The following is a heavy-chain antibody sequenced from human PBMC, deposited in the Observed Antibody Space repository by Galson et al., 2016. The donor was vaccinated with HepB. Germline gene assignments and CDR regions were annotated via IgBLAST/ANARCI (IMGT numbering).Heavy chain of an antibody. V-gene: IGHV3-30*03. J-gene: IGHJ4*02. CDR2: VSNDGSDT. D-gene: IGHD3-9*01. Sequence: SLRLSCAASGFIFSSHGMHWVRQTPGKGLEWVAVVSNDGSDTYYAHSVKGRFTVSRDNSKNTLYQHMNTLGAEDTALYYCARAGDFDLLAGFDYWGQGTPVTVSS. CDR1: GFIFSSHG. CDR3: ARAGDFDLLAGFDY.